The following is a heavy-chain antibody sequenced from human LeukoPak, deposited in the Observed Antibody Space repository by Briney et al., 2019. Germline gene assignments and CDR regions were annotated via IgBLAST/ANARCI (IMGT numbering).Heavy chain of an antibody. D-gene: IGHD1-26*01. CDR1: GGSISSTSYY. CDR3: ARETGGSSIDY. CDR2: IYYSGST. V-gene: IGHV4-39*02. J-gene: IGHJ4*02. Sequence: SETLSLTCTVSGGSISSTSYYWNWIRQPPGKGLEWIGSIYYSGSTFYSPSLKSRVAISIDTSKSQFSLELNSVTPTDTAVYYCARETGGSSIDYWGQGTQVTVSS.